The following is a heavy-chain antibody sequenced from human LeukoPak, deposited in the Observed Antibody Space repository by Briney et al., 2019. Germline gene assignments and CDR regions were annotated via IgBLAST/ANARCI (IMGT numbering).Heavy chain of an antibody. D-gene: IGHD2-21*02. J-gene: IGHJ3*02. CDR3: ARGPLAYCGGDCYYNAFDI. V-gene: IGHV1-8*01. CDR1: GYTFTSYD. Sequence: GVSVKVSCKASGYTFTSYDINWVRQATGQGLEWMGWMNPNSGNTGYAQKFQGRVTMTRNTSISTAYMELSSLRSEDTAVYYCARGPLAYCGGDCYYNAFDIWGQGTMVTVSS. CDR2: MNPNSGNT.